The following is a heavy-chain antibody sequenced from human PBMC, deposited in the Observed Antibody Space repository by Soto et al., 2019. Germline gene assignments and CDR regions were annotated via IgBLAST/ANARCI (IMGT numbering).Heavy chain of an antibody. CDR1: GYSFTSYW. Sequence: LGESLKISCKGSGYSFTSYWIGWVRQMPGKGLEWMGIIYPGDSDTRYSPSFQGQVTISADKSISTAYLQWSSLKASDTAMYYCARQGITMIDRRPQYYYYGMDVWGQGTTVTVSS. D-gene: IGHD3-22*01. J-gene: IGHJ6*02. CDR3: ARQGITMIDRRPQYYYYGMDV. V-gene: IGHV5-51*01. CDR2: IYPGDSDT.